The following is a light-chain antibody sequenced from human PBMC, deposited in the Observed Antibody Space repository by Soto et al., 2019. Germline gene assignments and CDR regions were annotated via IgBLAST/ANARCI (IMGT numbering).Light chain of an antibody. Sequence: QSALTQPPSVSGAPGQRVTISCTGSISNIGAGYDVHWYQQLPGTVPKVLIYGNSNRPSGVPDRFSGPKSGTSASLAITGLQAEDEADYYCQSYDISLSGLHVFGTGTKVTVL. CDR1: ISNIGAGYD. CDR2: GNS. CDR3: QSYDISLSGLHV. V-gene: IGLV1-40*01. J-gene: IGLJ1*01.